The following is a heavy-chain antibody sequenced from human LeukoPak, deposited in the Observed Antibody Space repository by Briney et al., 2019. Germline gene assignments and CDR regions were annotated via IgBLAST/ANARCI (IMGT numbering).Heavy chain of an antibody. CDR3: ARDRDGYNQFDY. J-gene: IGHJ4*02. CDR1: GGTFSSYA. CDR2: IIPIFGTA. Sequence: SVKVSCKASGGTFSSYAISWVRHAPGQGLEWMGRIIPIFGTANYAQKFQGRVTITTDESTSTAYMELSSLRSEDTAVYYCARDRDGYNQFDYWGQGTLVTVSS. D-gene: IGHD5-24*01. V-gene: IGHV1-69*05.